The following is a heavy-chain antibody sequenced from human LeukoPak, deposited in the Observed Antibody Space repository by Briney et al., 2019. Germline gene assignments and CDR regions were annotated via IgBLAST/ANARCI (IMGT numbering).Heavy chain of an antibody. Sequence: GSLRLSCAASGFAFSSYNMNWVRQAPGKGLEWVSSITSGSSYIYYADSVKGRFTISRDNAKNSLYLQMNSLRAEDTAVYYCARDPYSGSYGNYYYYFMDVWGKGTTVTISS. J-gene: IGHJ6*03. CDR1: GFAFSSYN. D-gene: IGHD1-26*01. CDR2: ITSGSSYI. CDR3: ARDPYSGSYGNYYYYFMDV. V-gene: IGHV3-21*01.